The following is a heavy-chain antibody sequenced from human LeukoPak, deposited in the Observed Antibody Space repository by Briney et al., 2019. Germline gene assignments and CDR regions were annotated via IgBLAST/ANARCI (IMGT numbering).Heavy chain of an antibody. Sequence: GGSLRLSCAASGFTFSSYWMSWVGQAPGKGLEWVANIKQDGSEKYYVDSVKGRFTLSRDNAKNSLYLQMNSVRAEDTAVYYCARTAYYTSGWWADYWGQGTLVTVSS. J-gene: IGHJ4*02. CDR1: GFTFSSYW. CDR2: IKQDGSEK. D-gene: IGHD6-19*01. V-gene: IGHV3-7*01. CDR3: ARTAYYTSGWWADY.